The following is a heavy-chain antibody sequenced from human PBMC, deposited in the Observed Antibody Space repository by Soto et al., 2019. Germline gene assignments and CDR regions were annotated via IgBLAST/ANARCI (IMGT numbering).Heavy chain of an antibody. V-gene: IGHV4-59*01. J-gene: IGHJ6*02. D-gene: IGHD1-26*01. Sequence: SETLSLTCTVSGGSISSYYWSWIRQPPGKGLEWIGYISYSGSTNYNPSLKSRVTISVDTSKNQFSLNLNSVTAADTAVYYCARNSVGLTPYYYGMDVWGQGTTVTVSS. CDR2: ISYSGST. CDR3: ARNSVGLTPYYYGMDV. CDR1: GGSISSYY.